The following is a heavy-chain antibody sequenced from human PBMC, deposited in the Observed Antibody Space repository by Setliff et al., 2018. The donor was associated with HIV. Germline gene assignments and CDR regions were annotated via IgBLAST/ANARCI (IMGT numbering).Heavy chain of an antibody. CDR2: ISSSGTTI. CDR3: ARDLRSSHGSPNYFDY. CDR1: GFSFSDYY. V-gene: IGHV3-11*04. Sequence: GGSLRLSCAASGFSFSDYYMSWIRQAPGKGLEWVSHISSSGTTIYYADSVKGRFTISRDNAKNSLYLEMNSLRAEETAVYYCARDLRSSHGSPNYFDYWGRGALVTVSS. J-gene: IGHJ4*02. D-gene: IGHD2-15*01.